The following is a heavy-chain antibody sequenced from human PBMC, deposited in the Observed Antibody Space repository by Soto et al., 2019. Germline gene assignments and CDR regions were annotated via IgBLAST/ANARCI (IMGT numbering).Heavy chain of an antibody. CDR2: IYYSGST. D-gene: IGHD6-13*01. J-gene: IGHJ4*02. V-gene: IGHV4-31*03. Sequence: QVQLQESGPGLVKPSQTLSLTCTVSGGSISSGGYYWSWIRQHPGKGLEWIGYIYYSGSTYYNPSLKSRVTVXXDXSXXQFSLRLSSVTAADTAVYYCARDPRLAAAGPHFDSWGQGTLVTVSS. CDR3: ARDPRLAAAGPHFDS. CDR1: GGSISSGGYY.